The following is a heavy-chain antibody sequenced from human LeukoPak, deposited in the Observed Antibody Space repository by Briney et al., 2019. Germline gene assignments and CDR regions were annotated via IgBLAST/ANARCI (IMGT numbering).Heavy chain of an antibody. CDR1: GFTFDDYA. D-gene: IGHD5-24*01. CDR2: ISWNSGSI. Sequence: PGRSLRLSCAASGFTFDDYAMHWVRHAPGKGLEWVSGISWNSGSIGYADSVKGRFTISRDNAKNSLYLQMNSLRAEDTALYYCAKGRGYNRHYFDYWGQGTLVTVSS. CDR3: AKGRGYNRHYFDY. V-gene: IGHV3-9*01. J-gene: IGHJ4*02.